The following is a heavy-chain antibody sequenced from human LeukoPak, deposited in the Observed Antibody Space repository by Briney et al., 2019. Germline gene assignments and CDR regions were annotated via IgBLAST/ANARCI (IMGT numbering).Heavy chain of an antibody. V-gene: IGHV4-39*01. J-gene: IGHJ3*02. D-gene: IGHD3-9*01. CDR1: GGSISSSSYY. Sequence: SETLSLTCTVSGGSISSSSYYWGWIRQPPGKGLEWIGSIYYSGSTYYNPSLKSRVTISVDTSKNQFSLKLSSVTAADTAVYYCARPPRGLGPWLITVGAFDIWGQGTMVTVSS. CDR3: ARPPRGLGPWLITVGAFDI. CDR2: IYYSGST.